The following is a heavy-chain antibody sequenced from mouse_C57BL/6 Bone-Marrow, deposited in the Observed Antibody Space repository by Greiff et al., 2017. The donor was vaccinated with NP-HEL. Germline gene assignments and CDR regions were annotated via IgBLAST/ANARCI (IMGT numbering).Heavy chain of an antibody. CDR1: GYTFTSYW. CDR3: ARDYDEGDFDY. V-gene: IGHV1-59*01. Sequence: QVQLQQPGAELVRPGTSVKLSCKASGYTFTSYWMHWVKQRPGQGLEWIGVVDPSDSYTNYNQKFKGKATLTVDTSSSTAYMQLSSLTSDDSAVYYCARDYDEGDFDYWGQGTTLTVSS. J-gene: IGHJ2*01. D-gene: IGHD2-4*01. CDR2: VDPSDSYT.